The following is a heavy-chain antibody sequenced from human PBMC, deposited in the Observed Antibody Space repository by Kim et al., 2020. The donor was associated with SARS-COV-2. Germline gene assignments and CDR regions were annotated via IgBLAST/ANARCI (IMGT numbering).Heavy chain of an antibody. D-gene: IGHD3-10*01. J-gene: IGHJ4*02. V-gene: IGHV3-23*01. CDR3: ARRDITWMFDY. CDR1: GFAFGSYA. CDR2: VGGSGGGT. Sequence: GGSLRLSCAASGFAFGSYAMSWVRQAPGKGLEWVSDVGGSGGGTNYGDAVKGRFTISRDDAKNTLHLLMNSLRAEDTALYFCARRDITWMFDYWGQGTLVIVSS.